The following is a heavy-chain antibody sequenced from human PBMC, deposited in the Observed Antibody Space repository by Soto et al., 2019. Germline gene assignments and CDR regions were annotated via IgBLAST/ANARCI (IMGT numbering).Heavy chain of an antibody. Sequence: QVQLQESGPGLVKPSETLSLTCTVSGDSIRSYYWSWIRQPPGKGLEWIGYIYYSGSTNYNPSLKSRVTISVDTSTNQFSLKLSSVTAADTAVYYCARLSMITFGGIHKDAFDVWGQGTMFTVSS. J-gene: IGHJ3*01. CDR2: IYYSGST. CDR3: ARLSMITFGGIHKDAFDV. D-gene: IGHD3-16*01. CDR1: GDSIRSYY. V-gene: IGHV4-59*08.